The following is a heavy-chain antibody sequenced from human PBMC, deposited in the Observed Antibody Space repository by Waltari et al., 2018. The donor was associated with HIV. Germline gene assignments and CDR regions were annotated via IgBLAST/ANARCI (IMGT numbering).Heavy chain of an antibody. Sequence: QVHLVQSGAAGKEPGCSVKGSCWLSGDTLGEFAIQWVRPAPGKGLEWMGGFDPEHGETIHAQKFQDRATMPEDPSTATAYMQLSSLTSEATAVYFCATRGHGGPYYYYGLAVWGQGTTVTVSS. CDR3: ATRGHGGPYYYYGLAV. CDR2: FDPEHGET. V-gene: IGHV1-24*01. CDR1: GDTLGEFA. D-gene: IGHD5-12*01. J-gene: IGHJ6*02.